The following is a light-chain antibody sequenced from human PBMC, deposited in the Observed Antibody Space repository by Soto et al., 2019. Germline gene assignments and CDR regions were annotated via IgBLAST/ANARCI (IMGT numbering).Light chain of an antibody. CDR2: DAS. Sequence: EIVLTQSPATLSLSPGERATLSCRASQSVSSYLAWYQHKPGQAPRLLIYDASKRATGIPARFSGSGSGTDFTLTISRLEPEDFAVYYCQQRSNWPPKWTFGQETRVEI. V-gene: IGKV3-11*01. J-gene: IGKJ1*01. CDR1: QSVSSY. CDR3: QQRSNWPPKWT.